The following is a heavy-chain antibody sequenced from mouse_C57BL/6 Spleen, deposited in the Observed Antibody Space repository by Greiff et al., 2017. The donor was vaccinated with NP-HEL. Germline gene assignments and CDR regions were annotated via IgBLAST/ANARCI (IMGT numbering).Heavy chain of an antibody. D-gene: IGHD1-1*01. J-gene: IGHJ1*03. CDR1: GYTFTSYW. V-gene: IGHV1-69*01. Sequence: VQLQQPGAELVMPGASVKLSCKASGYTFTSYWMHWVKQRPGQGLEWIGEIDPSDSYTNYNQKFKGKSTLTVDKSSSTAYMQLSSLTSEDSAVYYCARSGIYYYGSSRYFDVWGTGTTVTVSS. CDR3: ARSGIYYYGSSRYFDV. CDR2: IDPSDSYT.